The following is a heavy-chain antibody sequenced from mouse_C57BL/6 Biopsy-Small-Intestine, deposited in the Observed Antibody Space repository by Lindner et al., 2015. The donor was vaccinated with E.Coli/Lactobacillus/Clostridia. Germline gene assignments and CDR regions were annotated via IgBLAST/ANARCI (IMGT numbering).Heavy chain of an antibody. D-gene: IGHD2-2*01. CDR1: GYAFTNYL. CDR2: INPESGGS. V-gene: IGHV1-54*01. Sequence: VQLQESGAELVRPGTSVKVSCKASGYAFTNYLIEWVKQRPGQGLEWIGVINPESGGSNYNEEFKGKATLTADKSSSTAYMQLSSLTSEDSAVYFCASYGYDFDYWGQGTTLTVSS. J-gene: IGHJ2*01. CDR3: ASYGYDFDY.